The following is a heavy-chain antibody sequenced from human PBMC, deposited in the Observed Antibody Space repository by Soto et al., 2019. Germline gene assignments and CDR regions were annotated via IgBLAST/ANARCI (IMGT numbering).Heavy chain of an antibody. V-gene: IGHV1-3*01. CDR1: GYTFTSYA. J-gene: IGHJ6*02. CDR2: INVGNGNT. Sequence: QVQLVQSGAEVKKPGASVKVSCKASGYTFTSYAIHWVRQAPGQRLEWMGWINVGNGNTKYSQNFQGRVTITRDTSASTAYMELSGLRSEDTAVYYCSRDEDVWGQGTTVTVSS. CDR3: SRDEDV.